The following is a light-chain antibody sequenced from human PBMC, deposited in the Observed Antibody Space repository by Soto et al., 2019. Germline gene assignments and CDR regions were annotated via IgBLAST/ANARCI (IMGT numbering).Light chain of an antibody. J-gene: IGKJ1*01. V-gene: IGKV3-15*01. CDR3: QHYNNWPPWT. CDR1: QSVSNN. Sequence: EIVLTQSPATLSVSPGERATLSCRASQSVSNNLAWYQQKPGQAPRLLIYDASTRATGIPARFSGSGSGTEFSLTISSLQSEDFAVYYCQHYNNWPPWTFGQGTKVDIK. CDR2: DAS.